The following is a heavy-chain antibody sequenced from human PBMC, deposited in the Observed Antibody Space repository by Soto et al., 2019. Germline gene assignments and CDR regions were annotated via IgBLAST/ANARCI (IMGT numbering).Heavy chain of an antibody. Sequence: SETLSLTCTVSGGSISSGGYYWSWTRQHPGKGLEWIGYIYYSGSTYYNPSLKSRVTISVDTSKNQFSLKLSSVTAADTAVYYCAGTSITIFGPFDYWGQGTLVTVS. V-gene: IGHV4-31*03. CDR3: AGTSITIFGPFDY. J-gene: IGHJ4*02. CDR1: GGSISSGGYY. D-gene: IGHD3-3*01. CDR2: IYYSGST.